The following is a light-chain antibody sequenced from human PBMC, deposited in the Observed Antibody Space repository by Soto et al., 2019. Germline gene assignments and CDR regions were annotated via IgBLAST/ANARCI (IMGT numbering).Light chain of an antibody. J-gene: IGKJ5*01. CDR1: QSVSSY. V-gene: IGKV3-11*01. CDR2: DAS. Sequence: VLTQSPATLSLSPGERATLSCRASQSVSSYLAWYQQKPGQAPRLLIYDASNRATGVPARFRGSGSGTDFTLTISSLEPEDFSVYYCQQRSNWPITFGQGTRLEIK. CDR3: QQRSNWPIT.